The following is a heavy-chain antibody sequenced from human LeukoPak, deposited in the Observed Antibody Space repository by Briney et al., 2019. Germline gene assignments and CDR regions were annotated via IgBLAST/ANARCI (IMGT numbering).Heavy chain of an antibody. Sequence: GGSLRLSCAASGFTLSNSWMHWVRQAPGKGLVWVSRTNGDGSDTSYADSVKGRFTISRDSATNTLYLQMNSLRAEDTAIYYCVRDGEYSHGIDFDYWGQGTLVTVSP. V-gene: IGHV3-74*01. D-gene: IGHD5-18*01. CDR3: VRDGEYSHGIDFDY. CDR2: TNGDGSDT. J-gene: IGHJ4*02. CDR1: GFTLSNSW.